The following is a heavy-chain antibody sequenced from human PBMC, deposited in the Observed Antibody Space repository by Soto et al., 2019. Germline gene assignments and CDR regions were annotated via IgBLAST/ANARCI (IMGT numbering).Heavy chain of an antibody. V-gene: IGHV3-23*01. J-gene: IGHJ4*02. Sequence: EVQLLESGGGLVQPGGSLRLSCAASGFTFSSYAMSWVRQAPGKGLEWVSVISGSGDSTYYADSVKGRFTISRDNSKNTLYLQMNSPRAEDTAVYYCARRGSGSYYDYWGQGTQVTVSS. CDR2: ISGSGDST. CDR1: GFTFSSYA. CDR3: ARRGSGSYYDY. D-gene: IGHD1-26*01.